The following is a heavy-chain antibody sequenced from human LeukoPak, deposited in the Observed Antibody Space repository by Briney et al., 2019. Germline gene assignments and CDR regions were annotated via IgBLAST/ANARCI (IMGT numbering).Heavy chain of an antibody. CDR1: GGSIGSGGYY. J-gene: IGHJ3*02. V-gene: IGHV4-30-2*01. CDR3: ARVAARPGSVGAFDI. Sequence: SQTLSLTCTVSGGSIGSGGYYWSWIRQPPGKGLEWIGYIYHSGSTYYNPSLKSRVTISVDRSKNQFSLKLSSVTAADTAVYYCARVAARPGSVGAFDIWGQGTMVTVSS. CDR2: IYHSGST. D-gene: IGHD6-6*01.